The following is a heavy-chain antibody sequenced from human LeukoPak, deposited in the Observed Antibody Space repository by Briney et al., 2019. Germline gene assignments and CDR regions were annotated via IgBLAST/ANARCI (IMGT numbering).Heavy chain of an antibody. Sequence: GGSLRLSCAASGFTFSSYSMNWVRQAPGKGLEWVSSISSSSSYIYYADSVKGRFTISRDNAKNSLYLQMNSLRAEDTAVYYCARGGGPSIAAAGLDYWGQGTLVPVSS. CDR1: GFTFSSYS. CDR3: ARGGGPSIAAAGLDY. V-gene: IGHV3-21*01. D-gene: IGHD6-13*01. CDR2: ISSSSSYI. J-gene: IGHJ4*02.